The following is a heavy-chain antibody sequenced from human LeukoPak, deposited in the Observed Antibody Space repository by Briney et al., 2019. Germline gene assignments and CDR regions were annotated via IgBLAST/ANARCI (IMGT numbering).Heavy chain of an antibody. CDR3: AKDIVVWRYSDYDSTLPDY. CDR1: GFTFGDYT. V-gene: IGHV3-43*01. Sequence: PGGSLRLSCAASGFTFGDYTMHWVRQAPGKGLEWVSLISWDGGSTYYADSVKGRFTISRDNSKNSLYLQMNSLRTEDTALYYCAKDIVVWRYSDYDSTLPDYWGQGTLVTVSS. CDR2: ISWDGGST. J-gene: IGHJ4*02. D-gene: IGHD5-12*01.